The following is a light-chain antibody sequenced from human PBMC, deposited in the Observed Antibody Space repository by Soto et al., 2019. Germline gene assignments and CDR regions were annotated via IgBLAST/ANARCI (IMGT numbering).Light chain of an antibody. CDR2: GAS. CDR1: QSVSSN. V-gene: IGKV3-15*01. Sequence: EIVMTQSPATLSVSPGERATLSCRASQSVSSNLAWYQQKPGQAPRLLIYGASTRATGIQARFSGSGSGTEFTLTISSLQSEDFAVYYCKQYTNWPRTFGQGTRWIS. CDR3: KQYTNWPRT. J-gene: IGKJ1*01.